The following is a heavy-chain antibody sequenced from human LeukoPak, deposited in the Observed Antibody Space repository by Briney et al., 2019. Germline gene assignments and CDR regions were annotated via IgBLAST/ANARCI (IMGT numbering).Heavy chain of an antibody. CDR3: ARWWLRGYYDSQSSTYFDY. D-gene: IGHD3-22*01. CDR1: GYTFTSYG. CDR2: IIPIFGTA. Sequence: GASVKVSCKASGYTFTSYGVSWVRQAPGQGPEWMGGIIPIFGTANYAQKFQGRVTITADESTSTAYMELSSLRSEDTAVYYCARWWLRGYYDSQSSTYFDYWGQGTLVTVSS. V-gene: IGHV1-69*13. J-gene: IGHJ4*02.